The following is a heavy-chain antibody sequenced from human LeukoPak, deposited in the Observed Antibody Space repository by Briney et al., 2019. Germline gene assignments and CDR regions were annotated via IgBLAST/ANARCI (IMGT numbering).Heavy chain of an antibody. V-gene: IGHV4-59*08. D-gene: IGHD3-22*01. CDR2: IYYSGST. Sequence: SETLSLTCIVSGGSISSYYWSWIRQPPGKGLEWIGYIYYSGSTNYNPSLKSRVTISVDTSKNQFSLKLSSVTAADTAVYYCASSVGVVDPDAFDIWGQGTIVTVSS. CDR1: GGSISSYY. J-gene: IGHJ3*02. CDR3: ASSVGVVDPDAFDI.